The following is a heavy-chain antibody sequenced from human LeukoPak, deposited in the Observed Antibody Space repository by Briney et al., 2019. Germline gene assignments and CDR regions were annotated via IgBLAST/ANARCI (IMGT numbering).Heavy chain of an antibody. Sequence: ASVKVSCKASGYTFTSYDINWVRQATGRGLEWMGWMNPNSGNTGYAQKFQGRVTMTRNTSISTAYMELSSLRSEDTAVYYCARGGYSSSWYLDAFDIWGQGTMVTVSS. J-gene: IGHJ3*02. V-gene: IGHV1-8*01. CDR1: GYTFTSYD. CDR3: ARGGYSSSWYLDAFDI. CDR2: MNPNSGNT. D-gene: IGHD6-13*01.